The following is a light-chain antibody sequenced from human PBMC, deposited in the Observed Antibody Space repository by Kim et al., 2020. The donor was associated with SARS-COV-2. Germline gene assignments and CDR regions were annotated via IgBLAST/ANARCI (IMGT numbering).Light chain of an antibody. CDR3: LQRSNWPLT. CDR1: PSVSSY. Sequence: LSPGERATLSCRASPSVSSYLAWYQQKPGQAPRLLIYDASNRATGIPARFSGSGSGTDFTLTISSLEPEDFAVYYCLQRSNWPLTFGGGTKVDIK. CDR2: DAS. V-gene: IGKV3-11*01. J-gene: IGKJ4*01.